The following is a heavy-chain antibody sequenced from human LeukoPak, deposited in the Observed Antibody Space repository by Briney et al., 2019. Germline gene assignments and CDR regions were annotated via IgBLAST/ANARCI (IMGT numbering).Heavy chain of an antibody. V-gene: IGHV3-7*01. Sequence: GGPLRLSCAASGFSFSDAWMSWVRQVPGKGLEWVANIKEDGSEIYYVDAVKGRFSISRDNAKTSLYLQMHSLSVADTGLYYCVTDQTGRHPYFFDYWGQGTLVTVSS. CDR3: VTDQTGRHPYFFDY. CDR2: IKEDGSEI. CDR1: GFSFSDAW. D-gene: IGHD3-10*01. J-gene: IGHJ4*02.